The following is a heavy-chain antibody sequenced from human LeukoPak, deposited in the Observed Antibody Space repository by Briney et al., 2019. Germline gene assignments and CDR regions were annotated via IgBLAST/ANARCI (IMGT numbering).Heavy chain of an antibody. D-gene: IGHD3-10*01. Sequence: SETLSLTCTVSGGSISSHYWSWIRQPPGKGLEWIGYIYYSGSTNYNPSLKSRVTISVDTSKNQFSLKLSSVAAADTAVYYCARGGLWFGEFSYYMDVWGKGATVTVSS. CDR1: GGSISSHY. J-gene: IGHJ6*03. CDR2: IYYSGST. V-gene: IGHV4-59*11. CDR3: ARGGLWFGEFSYYMDV.